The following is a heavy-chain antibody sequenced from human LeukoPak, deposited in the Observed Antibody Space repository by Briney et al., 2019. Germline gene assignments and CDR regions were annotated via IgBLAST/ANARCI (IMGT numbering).Heavy chain of an antibody. J-gene: IGHJ5*02. Sequence: GRSLRLSCAASGFTFRRHGFHWVRQAPGKGLEWVTCIWYDGSKKYYADSVKGRFTVSRDDSKNTLYLQMDSLRAEDTAVYHCARDVSYGSLDLWGQGTLVTVSS. CDR3: ARDVSYGSLDL. CDR2: IWYDGSKK. D-gene: IGHD3-10*01. CDR1: GFTFRRHG. V-gene: IGHV3-33*01.